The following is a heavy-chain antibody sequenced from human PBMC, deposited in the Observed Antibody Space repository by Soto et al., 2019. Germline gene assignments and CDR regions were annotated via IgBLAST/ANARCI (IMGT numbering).Heavy chain of an antibody. CDR3: ARTGGSMVRGVFDI. CDR2: IYYSGST. D-gene: IGHD3-10*01. V-gene: IGHV4-59*08. J-gene: IGHJ3*02. CDR1: GASISSYY. Sequence: QVQLQESGPGLVKPSETLSLTCTVSGASISSYYWTWLRQPPGKRLEWIGYIYYSGSTNSNPSLMSRVTLSLAASKNHSSLRLSSVTAADTAVYYCARTGGSMVRGVFDIWGQGTMVTVSS.